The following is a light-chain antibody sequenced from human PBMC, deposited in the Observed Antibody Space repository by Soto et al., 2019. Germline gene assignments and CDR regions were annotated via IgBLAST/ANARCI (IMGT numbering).Light chain of an antibody. CDR3: QQYYSSPRLG. V-gene: IGKV4-1*01. CDR1: HIFLYIPTNKNY. CDR2: WAS. J-gene: IGKJ4*01. Sequence: VVITESPDSLAVCLGESGTITCMSIHIFLYIPTNKNYVAWYQQKPGQPPKLLLYWASTRESGVPDRFSGSGSGTYFTLTISSLQAEDVAFYYCQQYYSSPRLGFGGGTKVDI.